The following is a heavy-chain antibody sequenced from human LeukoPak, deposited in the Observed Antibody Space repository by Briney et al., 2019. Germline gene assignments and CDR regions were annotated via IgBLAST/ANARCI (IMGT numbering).Heavy chain of an antibody. Sequence: GGSLRLSCAASGFTFSSYAMSWVRQAPGKGLEWVSTISESSGSTYYADSVKGRFTISRDNSKNTLYLQMNSLRAEDTAVYYCAKYFTVTTLGMDVWGQGTTVTVSS. CDR1: GFTFSSYA. D-gene: IGHD5-18*01. CDR3: AKYFTVTTLGMDV. CDR2: ISESSGST. J-gene: IGHJ6*02. V-gene: IGHV3-23*01.